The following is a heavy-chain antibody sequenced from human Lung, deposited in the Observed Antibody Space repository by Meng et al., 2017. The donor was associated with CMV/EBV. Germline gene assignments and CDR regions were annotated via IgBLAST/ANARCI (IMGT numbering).Heavy chain of an antibody. Sequence: GGSLRLXCAASGFSFDNHGMHWVRQTPGKGLEWVAFIRHDGTTKFYGDSVKGRFTISRDNSKNTVYLQMNRLRPEETAVYYCAKDLLLFGGANAYFDSLGQGXLVTVSS. J-gene: IGHJ4*02. CDR3: AKDLLLFGGANAYFDS. V-gene: IGHV3-30*02. CDR1: GFSFDNHG. CDR2: IRHDGTTK. D-gene: IGHD3-16*01.